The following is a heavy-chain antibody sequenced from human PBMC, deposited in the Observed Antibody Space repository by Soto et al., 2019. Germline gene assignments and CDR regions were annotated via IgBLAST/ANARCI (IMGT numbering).Heavy chain of an antibody. V-gene: IGHV3-11*01. D-gene: IGHD2-15*01. J-gene: IGHJ4*02. Sequence: QVQLVESGGGLVKPGGSLRLSCAASGFTFSDFYMTWIRQAPGKGLEWVAYISSSGSTIFYADSVKCRFTISRDNANNSLFLEMSSLRAEDTAVYYCAREYITNVVGPPGYWCQGTLVIVSS. CDR1: GFTFSDFY. CDR3: AREYITNVVGPPGY. CDR2: ISSSGSTI.